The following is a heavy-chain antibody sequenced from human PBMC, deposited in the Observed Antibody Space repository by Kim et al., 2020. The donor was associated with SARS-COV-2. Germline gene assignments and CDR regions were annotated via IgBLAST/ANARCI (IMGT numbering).Heavy chain of an antibody. V-gene: IGHV4-30-2*01. CDR3: ARDNFGWFDP. CDR1: GGSISSGGYS. D-gene: IGHD3-3*01. CDR2: IYHSGST. Sequence: SETLSLTCAVSGGSISSGGYSWSWIRQPPGKGLEWIGYIYHSGSTYYNPSLKSRVTISVDRSKNQFSLKLSSVTAADTAVYYCARDNFGWFDPWGQGTLVTVSS. J-gene: IGHJ5*02.